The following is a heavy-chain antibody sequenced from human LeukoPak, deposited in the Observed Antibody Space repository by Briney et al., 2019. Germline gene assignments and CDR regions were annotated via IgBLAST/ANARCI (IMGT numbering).Heavy chain of an antibody. CDR3: ARDLVDTAMVTDVDY. V-gene: IGHV1-69*10. Sequence: VKVSCKAFGGTFSSYTISWVRQAPGQGLEGMGRIIPILGIANYAQKFQGRVTIPADKSTSTAYMELSSLRSEDTAVYYCARDLVDTAMVTDVDYWGQGTLVTVSS. J-gene: IGHJ4*02. D-gene: IGHD5-18*01. CDR1: GGTFSSYT. CDR2: IIPILGIA.